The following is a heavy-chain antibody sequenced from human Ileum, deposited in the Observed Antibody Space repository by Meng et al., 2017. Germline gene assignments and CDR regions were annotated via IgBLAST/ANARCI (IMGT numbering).Heavy chain of an antibody. CDR2: IPHSGST. D-gene: IGHD4-23*01. V-gene: IGHV4-4*02. CDR3: ARIDYGGNGIEKYYFDY. J-gene: IGHJ4*02. CDR1: GGYISSTYW. Sequence: QVRLQEAGPGLVEPSGTLSPTFAVSGGYISSTYWWTWVRQSAGKGLEWIGEIPHSGSTNYNPSLKSRVTISVDKSKNQFSLNLRSVTAADTAVYYCARIDYGGNGIEKYYFDYWGQGTLVTVSS.